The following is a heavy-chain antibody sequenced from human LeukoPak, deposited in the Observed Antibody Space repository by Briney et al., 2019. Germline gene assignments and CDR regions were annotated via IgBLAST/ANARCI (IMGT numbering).Heavy chain of an antibody. J-gene: IGHJ4*02. Sequence: GGSLRLSCAASGFIVSSNYMSWVRQAPGKGLEWVSIIYGGGDTYYAESVKGRFTISRDNSKNTLYLQMNSLRAEDTAVYFCARVVPGADFDYWGQGTLVTVPS. CDR1: GFIVSSNY. CDR3: ARVVPGADFDY. CDR2: IYGGGDT. D-gene: IGHD2-8*01. V-gene: IGHV3-53*01.